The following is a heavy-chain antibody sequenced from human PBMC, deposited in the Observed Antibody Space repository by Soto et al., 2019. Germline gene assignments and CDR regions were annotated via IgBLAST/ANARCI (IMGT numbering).Heavy chain of an antibody. J-gene: IGHJ6*03. Sequence: EVQLVESGGGLVQPGGSLRLSCAATEFTFSGRSVHWVRQAPGKGLVWVSGIDKVGTDSTYADSVKGRFTSSRDNAKNTVYLQMNSLRVQDTAVYYCARGWFGPDVWGKGTTVTVSS. V-gene: IGHV3-74*01. CDR1: EFTFSGRS. CDR3: ARGWFGPDV. D-gene: IGHD3-10*01. CDR2: IDKVGTDS.